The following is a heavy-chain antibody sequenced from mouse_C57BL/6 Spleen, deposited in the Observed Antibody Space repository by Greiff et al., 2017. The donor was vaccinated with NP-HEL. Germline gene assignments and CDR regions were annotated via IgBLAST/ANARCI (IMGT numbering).Heavy chain of an antibody. V-gene: IGHV1-82*01. CDR2: IYPGDGDT. CDR3: ADGGNYAMDY. Sequence: QVQLQQSGPELVKPGASVKISCKASGYAFSSSWMNWVKQRPGKGLEWIGRIYPGDGDTNYNGKFKGKATLTADKSSSTAYMQLSSLTSEDSAVYCSADGGNYAMDYWGQGTSVTVSS. CDR1: GYAFSSSW. J-gene: IGHJ4*01.